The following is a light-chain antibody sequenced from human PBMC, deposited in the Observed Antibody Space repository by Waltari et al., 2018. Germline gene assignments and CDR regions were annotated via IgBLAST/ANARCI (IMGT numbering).Light chain of an antibody. CDR1: QSVLYSSNNKNY. V-gene: IGKV4-1*01. J-gene: IGKJ4*01. CDR2: WSS. CDR3: QQDFSTPPVT. Sequence: DIVMTQSPDSLAVSLGERATINCKSSQSVLYSSNNKNYLAWYQQKSGQPPKLLIYWSSTREAGVPDRFSGSGSGTDFTVTISSLQAEDVAVYYCQQDFSTPPVTFGGGTKVEIK.